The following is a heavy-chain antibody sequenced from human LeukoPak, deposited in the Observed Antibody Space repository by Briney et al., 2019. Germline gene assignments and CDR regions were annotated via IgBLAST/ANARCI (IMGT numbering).Heavy chain of an antibody. CDR3: ASSHDSSGND. D-gene: IGHD3-22*01. J-gene: IGHJ4*02. Sequence: GGSLRLSCVASGISFSSYWMAWVRQAPGKGLEWVANIKYDGTHKFYADSVKGRFTISRDNAKNSLLLEMNSLTADDTAVYFCASSHDSSGNDWGQGTLVTDSS. CDR1: GISFSSYW. CDR2: IKYDGTHK. V-gene: IGHV3-7*01.